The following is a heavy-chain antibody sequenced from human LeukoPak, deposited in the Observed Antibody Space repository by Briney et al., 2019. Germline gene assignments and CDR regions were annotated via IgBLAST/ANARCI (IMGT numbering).Heavy chain of an antibody. CDR2: IYHSGST. Sequence: SETLSLTCTVSGGSISSYYWSWIRQPPGKGLEWIGYIYHSGSTYYNPSLKSRVTISVDRSKNQFSLKLSSVTAADTAVYYCARSSDFRVAAAGPWGQGTLVTVSS. CDR3: ARSSDFRVAAAGP. CDR1: GGSISSYY. J-gene: IGHJ5*02. V-gene: IGHV4-59*12. D-gene: IGHD6-13*01.